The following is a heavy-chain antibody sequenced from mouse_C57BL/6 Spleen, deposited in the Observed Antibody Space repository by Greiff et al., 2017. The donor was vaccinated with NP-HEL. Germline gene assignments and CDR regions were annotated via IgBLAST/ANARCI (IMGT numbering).Heavy chain of an antibody. D-gene: IGHD2-4*01. CDR3: ATYDYDGYYFDY. V-gene: IGHV1-74*01. Sequence: QVQLKQPGAELVKPGASVKVSCKASGYTFTSYWMHWVKQRPGQGLEWIGRIHPSDSDTNYNQKFKGKATLTVDKSSSTAYMQLSSLTSEDSAVYYCATYDYDGYYFDYWGQGTTLTVSS. J-gene: IGHJ2*01. CDR2: IHPSDSDT. CDR1: GYTFTSYW.